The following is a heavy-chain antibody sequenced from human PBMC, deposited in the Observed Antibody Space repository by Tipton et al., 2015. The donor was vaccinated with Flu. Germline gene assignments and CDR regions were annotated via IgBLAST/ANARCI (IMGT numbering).Heavy chain of an antibody. J-gene: IGHJ4*02. V-gene: IGHV3-7*01. CDR2: IKKDGSEK. Sequence: VQLVQSGGTLVQPGGSLRLSCVATGFTFSSYWMSWVRQVPGKGLEWVANIKKDGSEKYYVDSVRGRFTISRDNALNTLYLEMNTLRAEDRGVYFCARDRVHGSRPDYFDFWGQGTLVTVSS. D-gene: IGHD3-10*01. CDR3: ARDRVHGSRPDYFDF. CDR1: GFTFSSYW.